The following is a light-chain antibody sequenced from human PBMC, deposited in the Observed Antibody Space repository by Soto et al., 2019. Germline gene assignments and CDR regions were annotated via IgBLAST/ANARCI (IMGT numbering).Light chain of an antibody. CDR1: KVGDKY. CDR3: KAWDSSTYV. V-gene: IGLV3-1*01. Sequence: SYELTQPSSVSVSPGQTASITCSGEKVGDKYACWYQQKPGQSPVLVIYQDNKRHSRNPERFSGSNPGKTATLTISGTQTMDEADYYCKAWDSSTYVFGTGTKLTVL. CDR2: QDN. J-gene: IGLJ1*01.